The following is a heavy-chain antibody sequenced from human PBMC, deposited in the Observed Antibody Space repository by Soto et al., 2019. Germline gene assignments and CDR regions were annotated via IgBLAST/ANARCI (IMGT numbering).Heavy chain of an antibody. CDR3: ASDFLYYYGMDV. Sequence: EVQLVESGGGLVKPGGSLRLSCAASGFTFSSYSMNWVRQAPGKGLEWVSSISSSSYIYYADSVKGRFTISRDNAKNSLYLQMNSLRAEDTAVYYCASDFLYYYGMDVWGQGTTVTVSS. CDR1: GFTFSSYS. CDR2: ISSSSYI. V-gene: IGHV3-21*01. J-gene: IGHJ6*02.